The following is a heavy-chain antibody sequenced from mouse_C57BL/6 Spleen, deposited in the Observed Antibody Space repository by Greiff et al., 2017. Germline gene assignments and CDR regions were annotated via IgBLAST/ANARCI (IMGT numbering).Heavy chain of an antibody. V-gene: IGHV1-5*01. CDR2: INPGNSDT. D-gene: IGHD2-4*01. J-gene: IGHJ3*01. CDR1: GYTFTSYW. Sequence: EVKLQESGTVLARPGASVKMSCKTSGYTFTSYWMHWVKQRPGQGLEWIGTINPGNSDTSYNQKFKGKAKLTAVTSASAAYMELSSLTNEDSAVYSCTRYEYDGYGFAYWGQGTLVTVSA. CDR3: TRYEYDGYGFAY.